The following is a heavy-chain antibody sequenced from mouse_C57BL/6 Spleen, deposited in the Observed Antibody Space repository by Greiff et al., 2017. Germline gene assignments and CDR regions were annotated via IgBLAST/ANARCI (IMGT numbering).Heavy chain of an antibody. CDR3: ASHWLAY. V-gene: IGHV3-6*01. Sequence: VQLQQSGPGLVKPSQSLSLTCSVTGYSITSGYYWNWIRQFPGNKLEWMGYISYDGSNNYNPSLKNRISITRDTSKNQFFLKLNSVTTEDTATYYCASHWLAYWGQGTLVTVSA. CDR1: GYSITSGYY. CDR2: ISYDGSN. J-gene: IGHJ3*01.